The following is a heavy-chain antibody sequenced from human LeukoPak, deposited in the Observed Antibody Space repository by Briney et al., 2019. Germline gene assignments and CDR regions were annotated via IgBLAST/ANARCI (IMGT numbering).Heavy chain of an antibody. CDR3: ARQYVLRGVIIKPPDY. V-gene: IGHV4-34*01. Sequence: SETLSLTCAVYGGSFSGYYWSWIRQPPGKGLEWIGEINHSGSTSYNPSLESRVTISVDTSRNQFSLKLSSVTAADTAVYYCARQYVLRGVIIKPPDYWGQGTLVTVSS. CDR2: INHSGST. CDR1: GGSFSGYY. D-gene: IGHD3-10*01. J-gene: IGHJ4*02.